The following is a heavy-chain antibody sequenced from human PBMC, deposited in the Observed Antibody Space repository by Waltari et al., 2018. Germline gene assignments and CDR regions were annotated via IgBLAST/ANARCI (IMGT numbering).Heavy chain of an antibody. CDR1: VFTLRDNC. V-gene: IGHV3-7*04. CDR2: INQDGET. J-gene: IGHJ4*02. D-gene: IGHD3-3*01. CDR3: ARDPTLFGVRQNYFDS. Sequence: EALLVESGGNLVQPGGSLRLTCEASVFTLRDNCMSWVRQVPGKGLEWVASINQDGETNYVASVKGRFTISRDNAKKSLVLLLNNLRADDSAIYYCARDPTLFGVRQNYFDSWGQGTLVTVSS.